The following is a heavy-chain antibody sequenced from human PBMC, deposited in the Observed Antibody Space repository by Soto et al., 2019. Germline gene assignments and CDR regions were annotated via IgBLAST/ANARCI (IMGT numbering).Heavy chain of an antibody. CDR2: ISAYNGNT. CDR3: ARENIVVADYYYGMDV. J-gene: IGHJ6*02. CDR1: GYTFTSYG. V-gene: IGHV1-18*01. Sequence: ASVKVSCKASGYTFTSYGISWVRQAPGQGLEWMGWISAYNGNTNYAQKLQGRVTMTTDTSTSTAYMELRSLRSDDTAVYYCARENIVVADYYYGMDVWGQGTTVTVSS. D-gene: IGHD2-15*01.